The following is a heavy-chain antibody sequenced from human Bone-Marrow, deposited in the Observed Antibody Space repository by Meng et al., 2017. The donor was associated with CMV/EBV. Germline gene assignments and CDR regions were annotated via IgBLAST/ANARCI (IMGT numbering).Heavy chain of an antibody. CDR3: ARDWIAARRGDYYGMDA. J-gene: IGHJ6*02. Sequence: GGSLRLSCAASGFTFTSYSMNWVRQAPGKGLEWVSSITSSSYNIYYADSVKGRFTISRDNAKNSLYLQMNSLRVEDTAVYYCARDWIAARRGDYYGMDAWGPGTTVTVSS. V-gene: IGHV3-21*01. D-gene: IGHD6-6*01. CDR2: ITSSSYNI. CDR1: GFTFTSYS.